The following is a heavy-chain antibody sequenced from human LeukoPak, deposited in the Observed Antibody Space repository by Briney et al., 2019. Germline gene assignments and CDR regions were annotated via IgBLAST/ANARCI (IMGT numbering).Heavy chain of an antibody. CDR1: GFTFSIYA. D-gene: IGHD3-22*01. Sequence: GGSLRLSCAASGFTFSIYAMSWVRQCTGKGLEWVSSTSSGGELTFYADSVKGRFTISRDNSKNTLYLQMNSLRAEDTAVYYCAKDRPNYYHDNGHYYRRGGDCWGQGTLVTVSS. CDR2: TSSGGELT. V-gene: IGHV3-23*01. J-gene: IGHJ4*02. CDR3: AKDRPNYYHDNGHYYRRGGDC.